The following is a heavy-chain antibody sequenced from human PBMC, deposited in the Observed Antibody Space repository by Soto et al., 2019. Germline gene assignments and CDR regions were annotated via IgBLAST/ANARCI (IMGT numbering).Heavy chain of an antibody. CDR3: ARGGSSSWYLGTLFQH. CDR1: GYTFTGYY. Sequence: ASVKVSCKASGYTFTGYYRHWVRQAPGQGLEWMGWINPNSGGTNYAQKFQGWVTMTRDTSISTAYMELSRLRSDDTAVYYCARGGSSSWYLGTLFQHWGQGTLVTVS. CDR2: INPNSGGT. V-gene: IGHV1-2*04. D-gene: IGHD6-13*01. J-gene: IGHJ1*01.